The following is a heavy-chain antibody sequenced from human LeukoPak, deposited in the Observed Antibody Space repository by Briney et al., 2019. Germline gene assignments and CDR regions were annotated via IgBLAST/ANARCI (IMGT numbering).Heavy chain of an antibody. J-gene: IGHJ4*02. CDR1: GFTFSNYA. D-gene: IGHD2-2*01. V-gene: IGHV3-64D*06. CDR3: VKGRCSGSSCYGGDY. Sequence: GGSLRLSCSASGFTFSNYAMNWVRQAPGKGLEYVSAITSNGGSTYYADSVKGRFTISRDNSKNTLYLQMSSLRAEDTAVYYCVKGRCSGSSCYGGDYWGKGTLVTVSS. CDR2: ITSNGGST.